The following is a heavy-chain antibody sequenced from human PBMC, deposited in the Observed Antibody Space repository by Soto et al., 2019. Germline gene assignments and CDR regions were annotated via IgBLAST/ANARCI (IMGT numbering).Heavy chain of an antibody. Sequence: PXVTLSLTCTVSGGSIGGDSWSWIRQSPGKGLDFIGYIYHSGSTNYNPSLKSRVTISMDTSKNQFSLRLSSVTAADTAVYYCARAGIVQVSYAMDVWGQGTTVTVS. CDR3: ARAGIVQVSYAMDV. CDR2: IYHSGST. V-gene: IGHV4-59*01. J-gene: IGHJ6*02. D-gene: IGHD2-8*01. CDR1: GGSIGGDS.